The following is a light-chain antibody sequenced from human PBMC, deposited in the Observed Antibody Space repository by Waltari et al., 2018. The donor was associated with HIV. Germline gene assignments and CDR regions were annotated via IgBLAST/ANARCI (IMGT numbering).Light chain of an antibody. CDR2: SNN. V-gene: IGLV1-44*01. CDR1: RANLGTKT. Sequence: QSILAQPPSASGTPGQMVSISCSGGRANLGTKTVSWYQQLPGAAPQLVMYSNNQRPSGVPERFSCSKSGTSASLAISGLQSEDEADYYCAAWDDSLNGWVFGGGTKLTVL. CDR3: AAWDDSLNGWV. J-gene: IGLJ3*02.